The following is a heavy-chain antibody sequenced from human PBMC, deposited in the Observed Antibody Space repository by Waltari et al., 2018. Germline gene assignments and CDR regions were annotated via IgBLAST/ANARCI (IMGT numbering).Heavy chain of an antibody. CDR2: MSGSGVNT. J-gene: IGHJ5*02. CDR1: GFTFGCTP. V-gene: IGHV3-23*01. D-gene: IGHD5-12*01. Sequence: EVQLLQSGGGLVQPGGSLSLSGPAAGFTFGCTPITWFRPAPGTGLGWAYCMSGSGVNTYYADSVTGRYTISRDNSKNTLYLQMNRLRAEDTAFDCCVKGADDYHGPPWSYNWFDPWGQGTLVTVSS. CDR3: VKGADDYHGPPWSYNWFDP.